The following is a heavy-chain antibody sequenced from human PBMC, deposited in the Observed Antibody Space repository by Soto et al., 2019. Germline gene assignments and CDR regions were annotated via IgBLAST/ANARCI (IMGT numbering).Heavy chain of an antibody. J-gene: IGHJ5*02. Sequence: GGSLRLSCAASGFTFSSYSMNWVRQAPGKGLEWVSSISSSSSYIYYADSVKGRFTISRDNAKNSLYLQMNSLRAEDTAVYYCARAVAGTTNLVSWFDPWGQGTLVTVSS. CDR3: ARAVAGTTNLVSWFDP. CDR2: ISSSSSYI. CDR1: GFTFSSYS. V-gene: IGHV3-21*01. D-gene: IGHD1-1*01.